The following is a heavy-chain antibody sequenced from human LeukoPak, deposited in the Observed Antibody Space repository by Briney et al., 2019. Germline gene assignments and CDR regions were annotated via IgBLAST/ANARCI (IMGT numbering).Heavy chain of an antibody. D-gene: IGHD3-22*01. CDR2: ISSGGGTI. V-gene: IGHV3-48*03. CDR1: GSTFSIYE. J-gene: IGHJ4*02. Sequence: GGSLRLSCVVSGSTFSIYEMNWVRQAPGKGLEWVSYISSGGGTIYYADSVKGRFTISRDNAKNSLYLQMNSLRAEDTAVYYCARIRADSSGYYYKYFDFWGQGTLVTVSS. CDR3: ARIRADSSGYYYKYFDF.